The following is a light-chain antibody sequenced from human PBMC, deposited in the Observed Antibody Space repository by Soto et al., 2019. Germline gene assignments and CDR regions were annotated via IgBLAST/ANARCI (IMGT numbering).Light chain of an antibody. V-gene: IGLV2-14*01. J-gene: IGLJ1*01. CDR3: SSYTNINTRACV. CDR1: SSDVGGYNF. Sequence: QSVLTQPASVSGSPGQSVTISCTGTSSDVGGYNFVSWYRQLPGEAPKLIIYEVTDRPSGVSNRFSGSKSGNTASLTISGLQAEDEAEYYCSSYTNINTRACVFGTGTKVTVL. CDR2: EVT.